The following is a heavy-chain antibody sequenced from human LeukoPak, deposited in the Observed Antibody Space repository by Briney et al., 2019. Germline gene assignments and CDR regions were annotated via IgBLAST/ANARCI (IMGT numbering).Heavy chain of an antibody. Sequence: SSYWMSWIRQPPGKGLEWIGSIYYGGSTYYNPSLKSRVTISVDTSKNQFSLKLSSVTAADTAVYYCARHGPVAGTFLFDYWGQGTLVTVSS. CDR3: ARHGPVAGTFLFDY. CDR1: SSYW. D-gene: IGHD6-19*01. V-gene: IGHV4-39*01. J-gene: IGHJ4*02. CDR2: IYYGGST.